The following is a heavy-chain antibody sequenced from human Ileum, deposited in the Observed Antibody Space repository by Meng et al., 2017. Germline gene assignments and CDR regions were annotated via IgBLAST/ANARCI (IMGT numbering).Heavy chain of an antibody. Sequence: QVQLQESGPGLVKPSGTRSLTCAVSGGSISSSIWWSWVRQPPEKGLEWIGEIHQSGTNNYSPSLKSRLTISVDKSKTQSSLKLQSVTAADTAVYFCARGVVSGSHYNTYWGQGILVTVSS. CDR2: IHQSGTN. D-gene: IGHD3-10*01. CDR1: GGSISSSIW. CDR3: ARGVVSGSHYNTY. V-gene: IGHV4-4*02. J-gene: IGHJ4*02.